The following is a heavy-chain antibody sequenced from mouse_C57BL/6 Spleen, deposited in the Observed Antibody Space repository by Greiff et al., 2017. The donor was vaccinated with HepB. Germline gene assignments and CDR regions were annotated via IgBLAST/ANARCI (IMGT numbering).Heavy chain of an antibody. J-gene: IGHJ3*01. D-gene: IGHD1-1*01. V-gene: IGHV14-1*01. CDR2: IDPEDGDT. CDR1: GFNIKDYY. Sequence: EVKLVESGAELVRPGASVKLSCTASGFNIKDYYMHWVKQRPEQGLEWIGRIDPEDGDTEYAPKFQGKATMTADTSSNTAYLQLSSLTSEDTAVYYWTRGCEGSSPWVADWGKGTRVTVSA. CDR3: TRGCEGSSPWVAD.